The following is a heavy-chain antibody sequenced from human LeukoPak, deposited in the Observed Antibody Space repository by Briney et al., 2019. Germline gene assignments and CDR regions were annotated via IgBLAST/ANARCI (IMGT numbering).Heavy chain of an antibody. CDR2: INPNSGDT. J-gene: IGHJ2*01. V-gene: IGHV1-2*02. CDR3: AILRLSTGLWWFFDL. CDR1: GYTFNAYY. D-gene: IGHD2-8*02. Sequence: GASVKVSCKASGYTFNAYYLHWVRQAPGQGLEWMGWINPNSGDTKYAQKFQGRVTMTGDTSISTASMELSRLRFDDTAVYYCAILRLSTGLWWFFDLWGRGTLVTVSS.